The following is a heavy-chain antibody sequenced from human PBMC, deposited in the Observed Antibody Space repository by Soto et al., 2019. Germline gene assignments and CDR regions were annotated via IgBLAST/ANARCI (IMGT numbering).Heavy chain of an antibody. V-gene: IGHV4-59*08. D-gene: IGHD3-3*01. CDR1: GGSISSYY. CDR2: IYYSGST. Sequence: SETLSLTCTVSGGSISSYYWSWIRQPPGKGLEWIGYIYYSGSTNYNPSLKSRVTISVDTSKNQFSLKLSSVTAADTAVYYCGGVLWSGPTGSAPGGQGTLVTVSS. CDR3: GGVLWSGPTGSAP. J-gene: IGHJ5*02.